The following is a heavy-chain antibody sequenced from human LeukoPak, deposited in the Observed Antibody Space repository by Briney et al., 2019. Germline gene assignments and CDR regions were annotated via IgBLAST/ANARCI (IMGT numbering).Heavy chain of an antibody. Sequence: SETLSLTCTVSGGSISSANYYWSWIRQPAGKGLEWTGRVYSTGNTDYNPSLKSRVTISVDTSKNQFSLKLSSVTAADTAVYYCARGSGDRNYFDYWGQGTLVTVSS. CDR2: VYSTGNT. CDR1: GGSISSANYY. V-gene: IGHV4-61*02. CDR3: ARGSGDRNYFDY. J-gene: IGHJ4*02. D-gene: IGHD3-10*01.